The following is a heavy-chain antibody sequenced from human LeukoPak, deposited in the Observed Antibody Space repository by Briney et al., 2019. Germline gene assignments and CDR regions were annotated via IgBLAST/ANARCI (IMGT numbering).Heavy chain of an antibody. J-gene: IGHJ4*02. CDR1: GGSISSGDYY. Sequence: SQTLSLTCTASGGSISSGDYYWSWIRQPPGTGLEWIGYIYYSGSTYYNPSLKSRVTISVDTSKNQFSLKLSSVTAADTAVYYCARVEGGSGWYYFDYWGQGTLVTVSS. CDR3: ARVEGGSGWYYFDY. CDR2: IYYSGST. D-gene: IGHD6-19*01. V-gene: IGHV4-30-4*01.